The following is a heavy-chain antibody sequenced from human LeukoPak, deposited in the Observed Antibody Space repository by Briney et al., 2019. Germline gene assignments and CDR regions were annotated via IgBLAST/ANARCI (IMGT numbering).Heavy chain of an antibody. D-gene: IGHD2-2*01. V-gene: IGHV1-8*03. J-gene: IGHJ4*02. CDR3: ARLYCSSTSCSGNFFDY. CDR1: GYTFTSYD. Sequence: GASVKVSCKDSGYTFTSYDINWVRQATGQGLEWMGWMNPNSGNTGYAQKFQGRVTITRNTSISTAYMELSRLRSEDTAVYYCARLYCSSTSCSGNFFDYWGQGTLVTVSS. CDR2: MNPNSGNT.